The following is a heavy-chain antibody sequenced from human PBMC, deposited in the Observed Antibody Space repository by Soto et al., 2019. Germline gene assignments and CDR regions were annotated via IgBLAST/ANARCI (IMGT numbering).Heavy chain of an antibody. D-gene: IGHD3-3*01. J-gene: IGHJ6*02. V-gene: IGHV5-51*01. Sequence: GEPLKISCKGSGYSFTSYWIGGGRQMAGKGLEWMGIIYTGDSDTRYSPSFQGQVTISADKSISTAYLQWSSLKAADTAVYYCARARFDSWSHIYYGLDVWGQGTTVTVSS. CDR2: IYTGDSDT. CDR1: GYSFTSYW. CDR3: ARARFDSWSHIYYGLDV.